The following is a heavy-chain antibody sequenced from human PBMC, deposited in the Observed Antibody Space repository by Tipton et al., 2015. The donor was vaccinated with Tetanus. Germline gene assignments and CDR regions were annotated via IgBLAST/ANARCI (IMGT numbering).Heavy chain of an antibody. V-gene: IGHV4-30-4*01. Sequence: TLSLTCTVSGGSISSGDYYWSWIRQPPGKGLERIGNIYYSGSTYYNPSLKSRVTISVDTSKNQFSLKLSSVTAADTAVYYCAREDVLGLTTVTTLGDYWGQGTLVTVSS. D-gene: IGHD4-17*01. J-gene: IGHJ4*02. CDR3: AREDVLGLTTVTTLGDY. CDR1: GGSISSGDYY. CDR2: IYYSGST.